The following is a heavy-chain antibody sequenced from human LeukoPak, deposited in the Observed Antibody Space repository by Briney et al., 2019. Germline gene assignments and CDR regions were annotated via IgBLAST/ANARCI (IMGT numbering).Heavy chain of an antibody. D-gene: IGHD3-9*01. Sequence: SETLSPTCTVSGGSISSYYWSWIRQPPGKGLEWIGYIYYSGSTNYNPSLKSRVTISVDTSKNQFSLKLSSVTAADTAVYYCARVHYDILTGYPNFDYWGQGTLVTVSS. CDR1: GGSISSYY. CDR2: IYYSGST. J-gene: IGHJ4*02. CDR3: ARVHYDILTGYPNFDY. V-gene: IGHV4-59*01.